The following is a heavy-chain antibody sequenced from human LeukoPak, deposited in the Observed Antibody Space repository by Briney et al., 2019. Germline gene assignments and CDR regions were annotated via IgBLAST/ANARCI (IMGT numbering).Heavy chain of an antibody. CDR3: ARKRYSSGPDDY. CDR2: IYPDDSDT. CDR1: GYAFASYW. J-gene: IGHJ4*02. D-gene: IGHD6-19*01. Sequence: GESLKISCRVSGYAFASYWIGWVRQVPGKGLEWMGIIYPDDSDTRYSPSFQGQVTISADKSISTAYLQWSSLKASDTAMYYCARKRYSSGPDDYWGQGTLVTVSS. V-gene: IGHV5-51*01.